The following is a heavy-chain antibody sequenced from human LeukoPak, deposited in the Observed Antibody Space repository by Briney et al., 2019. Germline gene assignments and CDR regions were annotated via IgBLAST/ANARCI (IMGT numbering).Heavy chain of an antibody. Sequence: RASGTLSLTCTVSGGSISSYYWSWIRQPPGKGLEWIGYIYYSGSTNYNPSLKSRVTISVDTSKNQFSLKLSSVIAADTAVYYCASYSGYGLYFDYWGQGTLVTVSS. D-gene: IGHD5-12*01. V-gene: IGHV4-59*01. CDR3: ASYSGYGLYFDY. J-gene: IGHJ4*02. CDR1: GGSISSYY. CDR2: IYYSGST.